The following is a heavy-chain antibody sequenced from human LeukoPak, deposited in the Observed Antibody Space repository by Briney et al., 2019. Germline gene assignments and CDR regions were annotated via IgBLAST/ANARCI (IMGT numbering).Heavy chain of an antibody. D-gene: IGHD3-22*01. CDR3: ARGSRLRNYYDSSGYYRPLFDY. V-gene: IGHV3-33*01. Sequence: PGGSLRLSCAASGFTFSSFGMHWVRQAPGKGLEWVAVIWYDGSNKNHADSVKGRFSISRDNSKNTLYLQMNSLRAGDTAVYYCARGSRLRNYYDSSGYYRPLFDYWGQGTLVTVSS. J-gene: IGHJ4*02. CDR2: IWYDGSNK. CDR1: GFTFSSFG.